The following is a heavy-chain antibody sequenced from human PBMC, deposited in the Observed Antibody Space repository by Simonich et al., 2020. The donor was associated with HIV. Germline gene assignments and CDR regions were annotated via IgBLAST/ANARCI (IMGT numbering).Heavy chain of an antibody. J-gene: IGHJ4*02. CDR3: ARRHPTTVTTPYFDY. D-gene: IGHD4-17*01. V-gene: IGHV4-34*01. Sequence: QVQLQQWGAGLLKPSETLSLTCAVYGGSFSGYYWSWIRQPPGKGLEWIGEINYSRSTNYNPSLKRRVTISVDTSKNQFSLKLSSVTAADTAVYYCARRHPTTVTTPYFDYWGQGTLVTVSS. CDR2: INYSRST. CDR1: GGSFSGYY.